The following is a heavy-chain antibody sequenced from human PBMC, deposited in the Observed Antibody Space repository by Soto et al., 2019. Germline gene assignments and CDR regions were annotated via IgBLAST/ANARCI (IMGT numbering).Heavy chain of an antibody. D-gene: IGHD2-21*02. CDR3: ARVESCGGPGYSDHPDAFDI. Sequence: QVHLVQTAAQVKRPGASVNISCKASGYMFTRYYIHWVRQAPGQGLQLMGMINPSGGRTKYAQLFQRRVIMTADPSTNTDHMELSSLRSDDTAVFYCARVESCGGPGYSDHPDAFDIWGQWTGVTVSS. V-gene: IGHV1-46*01. CDR2: INPSGGRT. J-gene: IGHJ3*02. CDR1: GYMFTRYY.